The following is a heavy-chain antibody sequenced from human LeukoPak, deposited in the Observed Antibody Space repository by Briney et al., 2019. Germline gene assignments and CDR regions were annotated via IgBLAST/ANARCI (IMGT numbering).Heavy chain of an antibody. CDR3: ARDWKPPDYYYGMDV. CDR2: ISGYNGDT. CDR1: GGTFSSYA. J-gene: IGHJ6*02. V-gene: IGHV1-18*03. D-gene: IGHD1-1*01. Sequence: ASVKVSCKASGGTFSSYAISWVRQAPGQGLEWMGWISGYNGDTNYAQKFQGRVTMTTDTSTSTAYMELRNLRSDDMAVYYCARDWKPPDYYYGMDVWGQGTTVTVSS.